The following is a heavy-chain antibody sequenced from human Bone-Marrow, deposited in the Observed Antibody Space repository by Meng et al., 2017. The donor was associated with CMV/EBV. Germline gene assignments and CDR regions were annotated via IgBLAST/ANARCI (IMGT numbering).Heavy chain of an antibody. CDR2: ISSSGSTI. J-gene: IGHJ4*02. Sequence: GGPLRLSCAASGFTFSSYEMNWVRQAPGKGLEWVSYISSSGSTIYYADSVKGRFTISRDNAKNSLYLQMNSLRAEDTAVYYCARYYDFWSGVDYWGQGTLVTVSS. CDR3: ARYYDFWSGVDY. D-gene: IGHD3-3*01. V-gene: IGHV3-48*03. CDR1: GFTFSSYE.